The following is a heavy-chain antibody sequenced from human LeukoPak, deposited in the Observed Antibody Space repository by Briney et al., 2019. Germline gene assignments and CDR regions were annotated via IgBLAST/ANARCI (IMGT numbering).Heavy chain of an antibody. CDR2: IYHSGST. CDR1: GGSISSGGYS. CDR3: ARVRRDYDSSGYYFDY. V-gene: IGHV4-30-2*01. D-gene: IGHD3-22*01. Sequence: SETLSLTCAVSGGSISSGGYSWSWIRQPPGKGLEWTGYIYHSGSTYYNPSLKSRVTISVDRSKNQFSLKLSSVTAADTAVYYCARVRRDYDSSGYYFDYWGQGTLVTVSS. J-gene: IGHJ4*02.